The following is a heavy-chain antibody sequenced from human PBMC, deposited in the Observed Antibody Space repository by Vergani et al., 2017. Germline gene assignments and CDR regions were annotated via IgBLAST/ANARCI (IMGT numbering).Heavy chain of an antibody. CDR1: FDSIRNLY. CDR3: ARGAVAEFGNFDY. Sequence: QVQLQESGPGLVKSSETLSLTCSVSFDSIRNLYCNWIRQPPGKGLEWIGSIHYSENTNYNPSLKTRVTISVDTSKNQFSLTLTSVTAADTAVYYCARGAVAEFGNFDYWGQGTLVTVSS. D-gene: IGHD6-19*01. V-gene: IGHV4-59*11. J-gene: IGHJ4*02. CDR2: IHYSENT.